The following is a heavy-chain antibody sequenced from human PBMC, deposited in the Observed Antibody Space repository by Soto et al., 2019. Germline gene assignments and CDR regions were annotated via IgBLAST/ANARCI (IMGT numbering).Heavy chain of an antibody. CDR1: GFFFSSYA. CDR2: IGGSGGYK. D-gene: IGHD6-13*01. CDR3: AKDAAMVSSTFNYFDY. J-gene: IGHJ4*02. V-gene: IGHV3-23*01. Sequence: EVQLLESGGGLVQPGGSLRLSCAASGFFFSSYAMSWVRQAPGKGLEWVSGIGGSGGYKSYEDCVKGRFTISRDNSKNTLYMQMESLGAEDTAVYYCAKDAAMVSSTFNYFDYWGQGTLVAVSS.